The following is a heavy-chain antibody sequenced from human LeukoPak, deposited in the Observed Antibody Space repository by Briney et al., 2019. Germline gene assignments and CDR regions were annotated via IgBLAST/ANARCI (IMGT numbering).Heavy chain of an antibody. D-gene: IGHD3-10*01. CDR3: ARVGGFGSGSYQYAMDV. CDR2: FYSSGYT. V-gene: IGHV4-4*07. J-gene: IGHJ6*02. Sequence: PSETLSLTCTVSGGSISDYYWIWIRQPAGKGLEWIGRFYSSGYTNSNPSLKSRVTMSVDTSKNQFSLKLSSVTAADTALYYCARVGGFGSGSYQYAMDVWGQGTTVTVSS. CDR1: GGSISDYY.